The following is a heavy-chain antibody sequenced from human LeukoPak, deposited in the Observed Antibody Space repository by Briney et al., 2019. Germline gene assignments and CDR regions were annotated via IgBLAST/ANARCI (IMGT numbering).Heavy chain of an antibody. Sequence: PSETLSLTCTVSGGSISSYYWSWIRQPPGKGLEWIGYIYYSGSTNYNPSLKSRVTISVDTSKNLFSLKLSSVTAADTAVYYCARAVAGTHYYYGMDVWGQGTTVTVSS. CDR3: ARAVAGTHYYYGMDV. CDR1: GGSISSYY. V-gene: IGHV4-59*01. J-gene: IGHJ6*02. D-gene: IGHD6-19*01. CDR2: IYYSGST.